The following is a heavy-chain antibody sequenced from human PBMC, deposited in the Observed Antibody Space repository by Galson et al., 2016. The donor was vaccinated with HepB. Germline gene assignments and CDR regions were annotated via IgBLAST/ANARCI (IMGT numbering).Heavy chain of an antibody. J-gene: IGHJ6*03. V-gene: IGHV3-53*01. D-gene: IGHD2-8*02. CDR2: IFYGGTT. Sequence: SLRLSCAASGFTVSSYYMSWVRQAPGKGLEWVSVIFYGGTTYYADSVEGRFTISRGDSMHTLYLQMNSLTAEDTAVYFCARTSYRECTGTHCVNFRYYYYYMDVWGKGTTVTVSS. CDR1: GFTVSSYY. CDR3: ARTSYRECTGTHCVNFRYYYYYMDV.